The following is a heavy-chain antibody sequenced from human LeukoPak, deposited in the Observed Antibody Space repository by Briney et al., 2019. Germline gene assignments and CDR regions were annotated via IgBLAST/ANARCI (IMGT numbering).Heavy chain of an antibody. CDR2: INPNSGGT. CDR1: GYTFTGYY. J-gene: IGHJ4*02. D-gene: IGHD6-13*01. Sequence: GPSVKVSCKAYGYTFTGYYMHWVRQAPGQGLEWMGRINPNSGGTHYAQKFQGIVTMTRDTSITKAYMEQSRLRSDDTAVYYCARDTLSTGYSSSWYLVDYWGQGTLVTVSS. CDR3: ARDTLSTGYSSSWYLVDY. V-gene: IGHV1-2*06.